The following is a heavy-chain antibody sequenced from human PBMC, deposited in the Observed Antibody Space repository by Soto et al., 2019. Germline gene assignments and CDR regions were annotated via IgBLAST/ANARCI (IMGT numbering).Heavy chain of an antibody. J-gene: IGHJ4*02. CDR3: ATYYYDSSGYSPVPVFDY. V-gene: IGHV3-21*01. CDR1: GFTFSSYS. Sequence: LRLSCAASGFTFSSYSMNWVRQAPGKGLEWVSSISSSSSYIYYADSVKGRFTISRDNAKNSLYLQMNSLRAEDTAVYYCATYYYDSSGYSPVPVFDYWGQGTLVTVSS. D-gene: IGHD3-22*01. CDR2: ISSSSSYI.